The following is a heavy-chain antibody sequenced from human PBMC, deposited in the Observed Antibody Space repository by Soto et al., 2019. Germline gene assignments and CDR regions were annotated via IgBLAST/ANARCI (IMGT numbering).Heavy chain of an antibody. Sequence: QVQLVQSGAEVKKPGSSVKVSCKASGGTFSTYTITWVRQAPGQGLEWMGRIIPILGIPNYAQKFQGRVTITADKSTSTAYMVLSSLRSEDTAVYYCARLRDSDGMDVWGQGTTVTVSS. D-gene: IGHD1-26*01. V-gene: IGHV1-69*02. CDR1: GGTFSTYT. CDR3: ARLRDSDGMDV. J-gene: IGHJ6*02. CDR2: IIPILGIP.